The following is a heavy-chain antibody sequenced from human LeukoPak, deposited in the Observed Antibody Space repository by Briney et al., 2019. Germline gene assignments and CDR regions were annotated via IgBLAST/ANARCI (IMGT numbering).Heavy chain of an antibody. CDR3: ARDDSPAYYDFWSGTYYYYYYMDV. CDR2: INSDGSST. J-gene: IGHJ6*03. Sequence: GGSLRLSXAASGFTFSSYWMHWVRQAPGKGLVWVSRINSDGSSTSYADSVNGRFTISRDNAKNTLYLQMNSLRAEDTAVYYCARDDSPAYYDFWSGTYYYYYYMDVWGKGTTVTVSS. V-gene: IGHV3-74*01. CDR1: GFTFSSYW. D-gene: IGHD3-3*01.